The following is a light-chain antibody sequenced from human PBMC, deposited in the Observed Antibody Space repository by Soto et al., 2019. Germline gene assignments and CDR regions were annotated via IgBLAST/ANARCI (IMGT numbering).Light chain of an antibody. CDR1: YDISSS. Sequence: DIPLTQSPSFLSASVEDRVTISCRASYDISSSLAWYQQEPGKPPKLLIYDSSTLQTGGPSRFTGSGSGRKFTLTISGLQFGDFATYFCQQLSHYPYTFGQGTKLEI. CDR2: DSS. V-gene: IGKV1-9*01. CDR3: QQLSHYPYT. J-gene: IGKJ2*01.